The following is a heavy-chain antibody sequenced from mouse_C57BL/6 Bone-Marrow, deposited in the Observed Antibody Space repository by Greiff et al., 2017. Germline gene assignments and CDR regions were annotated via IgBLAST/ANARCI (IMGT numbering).Heavy chain of an antibody. J-gene: IGHJ2*01. V-gene: IGHV5-4*01. CDR2: ISDGGSYT. CDR1: GFPFSSSA. Sequence: DVHLVESGGGLAKPGGSLKLSCAATGFPFSSSAMSWVRQTQEKRLEWVATISDGGSYTYNPDNVKGRFTISRANAKNNLYLQMSHLKSYDTAMYYCARVNLGFYRNSFDYWGQGTTRTVSS. CDR3: ARVNLGFYRNSFDY. D-gene: IGHD1-1*01.